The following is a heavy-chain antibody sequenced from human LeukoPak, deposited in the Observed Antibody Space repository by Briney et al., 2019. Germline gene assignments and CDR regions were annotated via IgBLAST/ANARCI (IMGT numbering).Heavy chain of an antibody. CDR2: IYWGDDK. CDR3: AHRSSLYCGGECSLFDY. D-gene: IGHD2-21*01. V-gene: IGHV2-5*02. J-gene: IGHJ4*02. Sequence: ESGPTLVKPTQTLTLTCTFSGFSLSTSGVGVGWIRQPPGKALEWLALIYWGDDKRYSPSLKSRLTITKDTSKNQVVLTMTNMDPVDTATYYCAHRSSLYCGGECSLFDYWGQGTLVTASS. CDR1: GFSLSTSGVG.